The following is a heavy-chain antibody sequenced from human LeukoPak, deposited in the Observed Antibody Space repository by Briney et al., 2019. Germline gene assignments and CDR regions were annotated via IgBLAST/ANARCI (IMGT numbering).Heavy chain of an antibody. D-gene: IGHD3-9*01. CDR2: ISSSSSYV. V-gene: IGHV3-21*01. CDR3: ARVYDILTGSPFDY. J-gene: IGHJ4*02. Sequence: PGGSLRLSCAASGFTFSSYSMNWVRQAPGKGLEWVSSISSSSSYVYYADSVKGRFTISRDNAKNSLYLQMNSLRAEDTAVYYCARVYDILTGSPFDYWGQGTLVTVSS. CDR1: GFTFSSYS.